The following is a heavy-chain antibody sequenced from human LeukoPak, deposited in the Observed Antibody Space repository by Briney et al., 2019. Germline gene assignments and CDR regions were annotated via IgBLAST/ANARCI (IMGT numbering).Heavy chain of an antibody. CDR1: GYTFTSYD. D-gene: IGHD6-19*01. CDR2: MNPNSGNT. Sequence: ASVKVSCKASGYTFTSYDINWVRQATGQGLEWMGWMNPNSGNTGYAQKFQGRVTMTRNTSISTAYMELSSLRSEDTAVYYCARLAGVREWLVRGDFDHWGQGTLVTVSS. V-gene: IGHV1-8*01. J-gene: IGHJ4*02. CDR3: ARLAGVREWLVRGDFDH.